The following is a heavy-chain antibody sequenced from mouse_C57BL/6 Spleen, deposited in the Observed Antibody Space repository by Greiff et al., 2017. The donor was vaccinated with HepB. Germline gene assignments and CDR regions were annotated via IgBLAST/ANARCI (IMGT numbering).Heavy chain of an antibody. Sequence: QVQLKQPGTELVKPGASVKLSCKASGYTFTSYWMHWVKQRPGQGLEWIGNINPSNGGTNYNEKFKSKATLTVDKSSSTAYMQLSSLTSEDSAVYYCARSAYYDYDDWYFDVWGTGTTVTVSS. J-gene: IGHJ1*03. CDR1: GYTFTSYW. CDR3: ARSAYYDYDDWYFDV. D-gene: IGHD2-4*01. V-gene: IGHV1-53*01. CDR2: INPSNGGT.